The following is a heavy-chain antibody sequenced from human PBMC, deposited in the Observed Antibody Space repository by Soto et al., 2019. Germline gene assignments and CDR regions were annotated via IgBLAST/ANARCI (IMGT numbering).Heavy chain of an antibody. V-gene: IGHV3-21*01. CDR3: ARDLVTIFGVVAD. CDR1: GFTFSSYS. Sequence: ESVGGLVKPGGSLRLSCAASGFTFSSYSMNWVRQAPGKGLEWVSSISSSSSYIYYADSVKGRFTISRDNAKNSLYLQMNSLRAEDTAVYYCARDLVTIFGVVADWGQGTLVTVSS. J-gene: IGHJ4*02. D-gene: IGHD3-3*01. CDR2: ISSSSSYI.